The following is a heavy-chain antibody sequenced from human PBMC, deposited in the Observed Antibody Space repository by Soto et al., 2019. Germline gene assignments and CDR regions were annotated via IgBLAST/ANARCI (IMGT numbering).Heavy chain of an antibody. D-gene: IGHD3-22*01. V-gene: IGHV4-39*07. Sequence: PSETLSLTCTVSGGSISSSSYYWGWIRQPPGKGLEWIGNIYYSGSTYYNPSLKSRVTISVDTSKNQFSLKLSSVTAADTAVYYCARTAYYYDSSGYYLDSYFDYWGQGTLVTVSS. CDR1: GGSISSSSYY. CDR2: IYYSGST. CDR3: ARTAYYYDSSGYYLDSYFDY. J-gene: IGHJ4*02.